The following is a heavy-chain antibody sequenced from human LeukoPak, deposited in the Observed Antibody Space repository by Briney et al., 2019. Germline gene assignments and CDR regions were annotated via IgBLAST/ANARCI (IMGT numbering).Heavy chain of an antibody. CDR1: GVSISSSNSY. J-gene: IGHJ2*01. V-gene: IGHV4-39*01. D-gene: IGHD3-9*01. CDR3: ARPRITIFPSYWYFDL. Sequence: PSETLSLTCSVSGVSISSSNSYWGWIRQPPGKGLEWIGSIYYTGNTYYNPSLKSRVTISVDTSKNQFSLKLSSVTAADTAVYYCARPRITIFPSYWYFDLWGRGTLVTVSS. CDR2: IYYTGNT.